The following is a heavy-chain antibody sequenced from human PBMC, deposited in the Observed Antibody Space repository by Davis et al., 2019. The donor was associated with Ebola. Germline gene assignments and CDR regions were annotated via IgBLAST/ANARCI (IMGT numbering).Heavy chain of an antibody. D-gene: IGHD6-6*01. CDR3: ARGPSIRGFDY. Sequence: SETLSLTCTVSGGSISSSSYYWGWIRQPPRKGLEWIGSIYYSGSTNYNPSLKSRVTISVDTSKNQFSLKLSSVTAADTAVYYCARGPSIRGFDYWGQGTLVTVSS. CDR2: IYYSGST. CDR1: GGSISSSSYY. V-gene: IGHV4-39*07. J-gene: IGHJ4*02.